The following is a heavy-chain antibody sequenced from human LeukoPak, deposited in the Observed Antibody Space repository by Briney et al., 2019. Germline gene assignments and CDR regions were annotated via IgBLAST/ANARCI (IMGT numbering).Heavy chain of an antibody. CDR1: GYTFTGYY. D-gene: IGHD3-22*01. Sequence: ASVKVSCKASGYTFTGYYMHWVRQAPGQGLEWMGWIIPIFGTANYAQKFQGRVTITTDESTSTAYMELSSLRSEDTAVYYCARSNTYYYDSSGYYYLDYWGQGTLVTVSS. CDR2: IIPIFGTA. J-gene: IGHJ4*02. CDR3: ARSNTYYYDSSGYYYLDY. V-gene: IGHV1-69*05.